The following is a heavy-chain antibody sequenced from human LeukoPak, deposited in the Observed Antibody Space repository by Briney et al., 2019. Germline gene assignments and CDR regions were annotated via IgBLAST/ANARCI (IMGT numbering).Heavy chain of an antibody. CDR1: GFTFSSYA. D-gene: IGHD2-8*02. V-gene: IGHV3-23*01. Sequence: GGSLRLSCAASGFTFSSYAMSWVRQAPGKGLEWVSAISGSGGSTYYADSVKGRFTISRDNSKNTLYLQMNSLRAEDTAVYYCASGGKYCTGGACYGDWGQGTLVTVSS. J-gene: IGHJ4*02. CDR3: ASGGKYCTGGACYGD. CDR2: ISGSGGST.